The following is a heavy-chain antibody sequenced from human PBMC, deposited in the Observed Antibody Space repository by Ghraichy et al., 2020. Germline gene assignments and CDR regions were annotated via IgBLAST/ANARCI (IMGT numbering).Heavy chain of an antibody. Sequence: GGSLRLSCAASGFTFSSYAMSWVRQAPGKGLEWVSAISGSGGSTYYADSVKGRFTISRDNSKNTLYLQMNSLRAEDTAVYYCAKVEYVTMIVVVITQPRGYAFDIWGQGTMVTVSS. J-gene: IGHJ3*02. CDR3: AKVEYVTMIVVVITQPRGYAFDI. V-gene: IGHV3-23*01. CDR1: GFTFSSYA. CDR2: ISGSGGST. D-gene: IGHD3-22*01.